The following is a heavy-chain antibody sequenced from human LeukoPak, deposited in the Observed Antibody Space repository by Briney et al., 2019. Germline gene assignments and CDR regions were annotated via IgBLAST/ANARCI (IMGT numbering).Heavy chain of an antibody. V-gene: IGHV3-21*04. D-gene: IGHD3-22*01. Sequence: PGGSLRLSCAASGFTFSSYSMNWVRQAPGKGLEWVSSISSSSSYIYYADSVKGRFTISRDNAKNSLYLQMNSLRAEDTAVYYCAKGDYYDSSGYGMDVWGQGTTVTVSS. J-gene: IGHJ6*02. CDR2: ISSSSSYI. CDR1: GFTFSSYS. CDR3: AKGDYYDSSGYGMDV.